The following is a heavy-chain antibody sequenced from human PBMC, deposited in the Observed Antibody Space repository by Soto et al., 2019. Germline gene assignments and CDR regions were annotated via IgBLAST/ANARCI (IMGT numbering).Heavy chain of an antibody. CDR3: AKSDQMSDAFDI. J-gene: IGHJ3*02. V-gene: IGHV3-23*01. Sequence: GSLRLSCAASGFTFSSYAMSWVRQAPGKGLEWVSAISGSGGSTYYADSVKGRFTIFRDNSKXTLYLQMNSLRAEDTAVYYCAKSDQMSDAFDILGQGTMVTVSS. CDR1: GFTFSSYA. CDR2: ISGSGGST.